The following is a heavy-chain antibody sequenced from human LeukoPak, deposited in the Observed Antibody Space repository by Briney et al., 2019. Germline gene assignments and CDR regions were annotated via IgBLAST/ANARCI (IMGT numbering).Heavy chain of an antibody. CDR1: GFTFSSYW. CDR2: INSDGSST. V-gene: IGHV3-74*01. Sequence: GGSLRLSCAASGFTFSSYWMHWVRQAPGKGRVRVSRINSDGSSTSYADSVKGRFTISRDNAQNTLYLQMNSLRAEDTAVYYCARAPPQYSSSWYRRDYYYYMDVWGKGTTVTVSS. D-gene: IGHD6-13*01. J-gene: IGHJ6*03. CDR3: ARAPPQYSSSWYRRDYYYYMDV.